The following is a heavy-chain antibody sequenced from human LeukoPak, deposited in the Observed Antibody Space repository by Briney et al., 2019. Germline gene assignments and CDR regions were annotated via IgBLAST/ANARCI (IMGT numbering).Heavy chain of an antibody. CDR2: ICNTGST. CDR1: GGSISSGSYY. CDR3: ARVLGYCSSTSCHTADY. V-gene: IGHV4-61*02. J-gene: IGHJ4*02. Sequence: SQTLSLTCTVYGGSISSGSYYWSWLRQPAGKGLEWIGRICNTGSTNYNPSLRSRVTISVDTSKNQFSLKLSSVTAADTAVYYCARVLGYCSSTSCHTADYWGQGTLVTVSS. D-gene: IGHD2-2*01.